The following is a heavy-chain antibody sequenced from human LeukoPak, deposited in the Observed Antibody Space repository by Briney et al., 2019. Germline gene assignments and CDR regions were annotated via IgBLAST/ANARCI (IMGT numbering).Heavy chain of an antibody. CDR2: ISSSGSTI. V-gene: IGHV3-48*03. CDR3: ASARPTVRGVTTRHEY. Sequence: GGSLRLSCAASGFTFSSYEMNWVRQAPGKGLERVSYISSSGSTIYYADSVKGRFTISRDDAKNSLYLQMNSLRAEDTAVYYCASARPTVRGVTTRHEYWGQGTLVTVSS. J-gene: IGHJ4*02. D-gene: IGHD3-10*02. CDR1: GFTFSSYE.